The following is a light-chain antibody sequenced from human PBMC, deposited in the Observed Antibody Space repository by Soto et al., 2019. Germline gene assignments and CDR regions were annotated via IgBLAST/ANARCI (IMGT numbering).Light chain of an antibody. CDR3: QQRSNWPPILT. J-gene: IGKJ4*01. V-gene: IGKV3-11*01. CDR2: DAS. Sequence: EIVLTQSPATLSLSPGERATLSCRASQSVSHHLAWYQQKPGQPPRLLIYDASNRAAGIPARFSGSGSGTDFTLTICSLEPEDFAVYYCQQRSNWPPILTFGGGTKVEIK. CDR1: QSVSHH.